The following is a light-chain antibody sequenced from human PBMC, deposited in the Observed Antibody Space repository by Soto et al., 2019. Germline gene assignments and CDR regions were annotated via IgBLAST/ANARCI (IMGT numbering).Light chain of an antibody. J-gene: IGLJ2*01. CDR3: SSYASSSSMV. CDR1: SSDIGGYNF. V-gene: IGLV2-14*03. CDR2: DVS. Sequence: QSALTQPASVSGSPGQSITISCTGTSSDIGGYNFVSWYQQHPGKAPKLMIYDVSSRPSGVSNRFTGSRSLNSASLTISGLQAEDEADYYCSSYASSSSMVFGGGTQLTVL.